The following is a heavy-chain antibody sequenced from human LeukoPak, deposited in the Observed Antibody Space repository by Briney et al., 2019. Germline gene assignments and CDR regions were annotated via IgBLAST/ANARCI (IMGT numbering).Heavy chain of an antibody. CDR2: ICYSGTT. J-gene: IGHJ4*02. Sequence: PSETLSLTCTVSGGSISGYYWSWIRQPPGKGLEWIGYICYSGTTNYSPSLTSRATISVDTPKNQFSLNLISVTAADTAIYYCARVSSGGYFHTYYFDYWGQGTLVTVSS. D-gene: IGHD3-22*01. CDR3: ARVSSGGYFHTYYFDY. V-gene: IGHV4-59*01. CDR1: GGSISGYY.